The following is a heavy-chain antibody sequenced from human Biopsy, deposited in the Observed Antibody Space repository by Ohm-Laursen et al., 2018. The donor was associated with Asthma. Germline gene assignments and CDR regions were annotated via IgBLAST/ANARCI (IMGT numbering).Heavy chain of an antibody. D-gene: IGHD6-19*01. V-gene: IGHV3-30-3*01. CDR3: AREGVAGTHVED. CDR1: RFTYE. Sequence: SLRLSCAASRFTYEMHCVRQAPGKGLEWVAVISYDGSSIYYADSVKGRFTISRDNSKNTLSLQMNSLTAEDTAVYYCAREGVAGTHVEDWGQGTLVTVSS. CDR2: ISYDGSSI. J-gene: IGHJ4*02.